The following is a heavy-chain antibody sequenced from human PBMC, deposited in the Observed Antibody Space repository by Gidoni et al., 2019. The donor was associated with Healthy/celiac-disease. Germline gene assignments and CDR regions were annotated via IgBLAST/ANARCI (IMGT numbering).Heavy chain of an antibody. D-gene: IGHD3-10*01. J-gene: IGHJ4*02. CDR1: GESVPRNSAA. CDR2: TYYRSKWYN. Sequence: QVQLQQSGPGLVKPSQTLSLPCAISGESVPRNSAAWNWIRQSPSRGLEWLGRTYYRSKWYNDYAVSVKSRITINPDTSKNQFSLQLNSVTPEDTAVYYCARDRADGLLWFGESYYFDYWGQGTLVTVSS. V-gene: IGHV6-1*01. CDR3: ARDRADGLLWFGESYYFDY.